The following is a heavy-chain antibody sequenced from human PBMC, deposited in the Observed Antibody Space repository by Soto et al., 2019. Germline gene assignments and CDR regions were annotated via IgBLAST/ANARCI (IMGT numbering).Heavy chain of an antibody. J-gene: IGHJ4*02. Sequence: QVQLVQSGAEVKKPGASVTVSCKASGYPFTSYGISWVRHAPGQGLEWMGGISADNGNTNYAQKLQGRVTMTTDTSTSTAYMELRSLRSDDPAVYYCARGDPPYYDFWSGYYFVYWGKGPLVTVSS. D-gene: IGHD3-3*01. CDR2: ISADNGNT. V-gene: IGHV1-18*04. CDR3: ARGDPPYYDFWSGYYFVY. CDR1: GYPFTSYG.